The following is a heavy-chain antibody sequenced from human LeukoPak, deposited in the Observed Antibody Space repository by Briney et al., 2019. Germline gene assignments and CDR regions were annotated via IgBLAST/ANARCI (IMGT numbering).Heavy chain of an antibody. D-gene: IGHD3-10*01. CDR3: AKDARGSVSYYIYHYGMDV. V-gene: IGHV3-9*01. J-gene: IGHJ6*02. CDR2: ISWNNGSI. CDR1: GFTFDDYA. Sequence: GGSLRLSCAASGFTFDDYAMHWVRQAPGKGLEWVSGISWNNGSIGYADSVKGRFTISRDNAKNSLYLQMNSLRAEDTALYYCAKDARGSVSYYIYHYGMDVWGQGTTVTVSS.